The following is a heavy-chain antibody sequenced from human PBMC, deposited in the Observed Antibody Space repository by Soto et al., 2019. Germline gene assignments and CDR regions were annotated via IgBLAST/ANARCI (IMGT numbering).Heavy chain of an antibody. CDR3: ARGNALDV. Sequence: QGQLQQSGPGLVKPSQTLSLTCAISGDSVSSDITSWNWIRQSPSIGLEWLGRTYYRSKWFHDYAASVKSRITINPDTSKNQFSLELNSMTPEDTAVYYCARGNALDVWGQGTLVTVSS. J-gene: IGHJ3*01. V-gene: IGHV6-1*01. CDR1: GDSVSSDITS. CDR2: TYYRSKWFH. D-gene: IGHD3-10*01.